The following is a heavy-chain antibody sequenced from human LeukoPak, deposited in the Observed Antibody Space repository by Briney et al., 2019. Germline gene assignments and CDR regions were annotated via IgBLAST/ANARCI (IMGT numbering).Heavy chain of an antibody. CDR2: IIPIFGTA. J-gene: IGHJ4*02. Sequence: GASVKVSCKASGGTFSSYAISWVRQAPGQGLEWMGRIIPIFGTANYAQKFQGRVTITTDESTSTAYMELSSLRSEDTAVCYCAREPYGSGSQPVDYWGQGTLVTVSS. D-gene: IGHD3-10*01. CDR1: GGTFSSYA. CDR3: AREPYGSGSQPVDY. V-gene: IGHV1-69*05.